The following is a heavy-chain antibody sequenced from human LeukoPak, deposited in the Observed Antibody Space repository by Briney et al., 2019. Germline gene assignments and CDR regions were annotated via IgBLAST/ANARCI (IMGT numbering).Heavy chain of an antibody. Sequence: SETLSLTCAVSGGSISRSTWWSWVRQPPGKGLEWIGEINHSGSTNYNPSLKSRVTISVDTSKNQFSLKLSSVAAADTAVYYCARGRPTYYYGSGSYRRGTSWFDPWGQGTLVTVSS. J-gene: IGHJ5*02. CDR3: ARGRPTYYYGSGSYRRGTSWFDP. CDR1: GGSISRSTW. V-gene: IGHV4-4*02. CDR2: INHSGST. D-gene: IGHD3-10*01.